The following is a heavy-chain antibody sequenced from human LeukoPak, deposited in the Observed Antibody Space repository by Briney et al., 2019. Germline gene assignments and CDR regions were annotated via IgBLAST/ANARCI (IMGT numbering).Heavy chain of an antibody. CDR3: AKAEGYDILTGLDY. CDR1: GFTFNNYA. V-gene: IGHV3-23*01. J-gene: IGHJ4*02. CDR2: ISGSGGSS. D-gene: IGHD3-9*01. Sequence: PGGSLRLSCAASGFTFNNYAMSWVRQAPGKGLEWVSTISGSGGSSYYADSVKGRFTISRDNSKNTLYLQMNSLRTEDTAVYYCAKAEGYDILTGLDYWGQGTLVTVSS.